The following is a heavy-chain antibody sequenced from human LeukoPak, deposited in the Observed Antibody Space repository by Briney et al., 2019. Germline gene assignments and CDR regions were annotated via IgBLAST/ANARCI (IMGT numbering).Heavy chain of an antibody. CDR2: IYYSGST. D-gene: IGHD5-18*01. J-gene: IGHJ4*02. CDR1: GGSISSYY. V-gene: IGHV4-59*08. Sequence: SETLSLTCTVSGGSISSYYWSWIRQPPGKGLEWIGYIYYSGSTNYNPSLKSRVTISVDTSKNQFSLKLSSVTAEDTAVYYCARVGYSYGYAFDYWGQGTLVTVSS. CDR3: ARVGYSYGYAFDY.